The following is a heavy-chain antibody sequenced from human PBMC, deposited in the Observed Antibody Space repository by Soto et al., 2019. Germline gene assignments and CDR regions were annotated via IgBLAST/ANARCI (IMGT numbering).Heavy chain of an antibody. D-gene: IGHD3-3*01. Sequence: KTSETLSLTCAVYGGSFSGYYWSWIRQPPGKGLEWIGYIYYSGSTNYNPSLKSRVTISVDTSKNQFSLKLSSVTAADTAVYYCARHEYDLWSGHPFDYWGQGTLVTVSS. CDR2: IYYSGST. CDR1: GGSFSGYY. CDR3: ARHEYDLWSGHPFDY. V-gene: IGHV4-59*08. J-gene: IGHJ4*02.